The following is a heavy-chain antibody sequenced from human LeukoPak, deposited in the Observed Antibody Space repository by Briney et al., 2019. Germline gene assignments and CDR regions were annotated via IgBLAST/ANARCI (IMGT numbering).Heavy chain of an antibody. CDR3: ARGEKSYYYDSSGYSRGSDY. D-gene: IGHD3-22*01. CDR2: MNPNSGNT. V-gene: IGHV1-8*01. CDR1: GYTFTSYD. J-gene: IGHJ4*01. Sequence: GASVKVSCKASGYTFTSYDINWVRQATGQGLEWMGWMNPNSGNTGYAQKFQGRVTMTRNTSISTAYMELSSLRSEDTAVYYCARGEKSYYYDSSGYSRGSDYWGHGTLVTVSS.